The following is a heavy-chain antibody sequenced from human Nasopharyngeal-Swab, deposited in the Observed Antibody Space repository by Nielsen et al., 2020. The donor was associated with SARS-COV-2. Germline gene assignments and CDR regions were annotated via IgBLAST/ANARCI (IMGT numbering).Heavy chain of an antibody. V-gene: IGHV4-59*13. CDR2: IYYSGST. J-gene: IGHJ4*02. CDR3: TRPLYGDIGDDY. Sequence: GSLRLSCTVSGGSISSYYWSWIRQPPGKGLEWIGYIYYSGSTNYNPSLKSRVTISVDTSKNQFSLKLSSVTAADTAVYYCTRPLYGDIGDDYWGQGTLVTVSS. CDR1: GGSISSYY. D-gene: IGHD4-17*01.